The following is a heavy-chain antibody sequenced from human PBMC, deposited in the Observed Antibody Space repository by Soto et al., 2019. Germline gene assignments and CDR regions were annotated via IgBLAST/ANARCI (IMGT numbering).Heavy chain of an antibody. J-gene: IGHJ4*02. Sequence: PGESLKISFKASGYTFSRYWISWVRQMPVKGLEWLGIIYPGDSDTRYSPSFRGQVTMSADKSTSTAYLQWSSLTASDSAIYFCARRRNIELPGHWGYDYLGQRTLVTVCS. CDR2: IYPGDSDT. CDR3: ARRRNIELPGHWGYDY. V-gene: IGHV5-51*01. CDR1: GYTFSRYW. D-gene: IGHD1-7*01.